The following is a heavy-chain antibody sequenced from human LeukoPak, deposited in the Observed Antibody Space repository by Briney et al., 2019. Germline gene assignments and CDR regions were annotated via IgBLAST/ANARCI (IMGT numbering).Heavy chain of an antibody. CDR2: INHSGST. Sequence: SETLSLTCAVYGGSFSGYYWSWIRQPPGKGLEWIGEINHSGSTNYNPSLKSRVTISVDTSKNQFSLKLSSVTAADTAVYYCARSYCGGGSCQEIFYGMDVWGQGTTVTVSS. D-gene: IGHD2-15*01. J-gene: IGHJ6*02. V-gene: IGHV4-34*01. CDR1: GGSFSGYY. CDR3: ARSYCGGGSCQEIFYGMDV.